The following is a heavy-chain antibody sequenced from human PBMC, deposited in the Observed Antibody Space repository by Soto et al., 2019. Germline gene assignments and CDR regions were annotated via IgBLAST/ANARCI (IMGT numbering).Heavy chain of an antibody. J-gene: IGHJ2*01. CDR1: GDSVSSHY. D-gene: IGHD4-17*01. V-gene: IGHV4-59*08. Sequence: QVQLQESGPGLVKPSETLSVTCTVSGDSVSSHYWSWIRQPPGKGLEWIGYVYHSGKTDSKPSLKRRVTISMDTSKNQISLSLTAVTAADTAVYFCASPRGTTPAVWYFDRWGRGTLVTVSS. CDR3: ASPRGTTPAVWYFDR. CDR2: VYHSGKT.